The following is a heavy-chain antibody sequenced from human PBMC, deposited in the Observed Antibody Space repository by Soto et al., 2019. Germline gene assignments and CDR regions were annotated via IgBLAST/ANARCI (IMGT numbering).Heavy chain of an antibody. CDR3: ARQSRELELLTFWFDP. D-gene: IGHD1-7*01. V-gene: IGHV4-39*01. CDR1: GGSISSSSYY. J-gene: IGHJ5*02. CDR2: IYYSGST. Sequence: QLQLQESGPGLVKPSETLSLTCTVSGGSISSSSYYWGWIRQPPGKGLEWIGSIYYSGSTYYNPSLKRRVTISVDTSKNQFSLKLSSVTAADTAVYYCARQSRELELLTFWFDPWGQGTLVTVSS.